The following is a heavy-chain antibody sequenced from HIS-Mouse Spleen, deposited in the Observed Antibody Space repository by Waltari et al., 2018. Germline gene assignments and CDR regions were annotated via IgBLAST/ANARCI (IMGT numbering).Heavy chain of an antibody. CDR2: IYYSGRT. V-gene: IGHV4-39*07. CDR3: ARILLWFGELSPNYYGMDV. J-gene: IGHJ6*02. CDR1: GGSISSSSYY. D-gene: IGHD3-10*01. Sequence: QLQLQESGPGLVKPSETLSLTCTVSGGSISSSSYYWGWIRQPPGKGLEWIGSIYYSGRTYTNPSLKSRVTISVDTSKNQFSLKLSSVTAADTAVYYCARILLWFGELSPNYYGMDVWGQGTTVTVSS.